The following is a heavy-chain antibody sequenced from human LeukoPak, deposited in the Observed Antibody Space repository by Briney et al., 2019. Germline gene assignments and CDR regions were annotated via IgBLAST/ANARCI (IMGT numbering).Heavy chain of an antibody. CDR2: IYYSGST. Sequence: PSETLSLTCTVSGGSISSSSYYWGWIRQPPGKGLEWIGSIYYSGSTYYNPSLKSRVTISVDTSKNQFSLKLSSVTAADTAVYYCARSDIVVVPAAIYVWFDPWGQGTLVTVSS. CDR3: ARSDIVVVPAAIYVWFDP. V-gene: IGHV4-39*07. CDR1: GGSISSSSYY. D-gene: IGHD2-2*02. J-gene: IGHJ5*02.